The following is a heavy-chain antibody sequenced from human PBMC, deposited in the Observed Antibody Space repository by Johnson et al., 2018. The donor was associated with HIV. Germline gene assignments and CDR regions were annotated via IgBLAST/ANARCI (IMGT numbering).Heavy chain of an antibody. CDR1: GFTFSNAW. CDR2: IKQDGSEK. V-gene: IGHV3-7*05. J-gene: IGHJ3*02. Sequence: VQLVESGGGLVPPGGSLRLSCAASGFTFSNAWMSWVRQAPGKGLEWVANIKQDGSEKYYVDSVKGRFTISRDNAKNSVYLQMNSLRAEDTAVYYCARGTLAAFDIWGQGTMVTVSS. D-gene: IGHD2-2*01. CDR3: ARGTLAAFDI.